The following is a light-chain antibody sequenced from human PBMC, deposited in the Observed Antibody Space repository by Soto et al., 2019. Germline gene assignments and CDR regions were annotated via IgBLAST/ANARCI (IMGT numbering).Light chain of an antibody. CDR2: KAS. J-gene: IGKJ3*01. V-gene: IGKV1-5*03. Sequence: DIQMTQSPSTLSASVGDRVTITCRASQSISSWLAWYQQKPGKAPKLLIYKASSLESGVPSRFSGSGSGTEFTLTISSLQPDDSATYYCQQYNSYSPTFGPGTKVDIK. CDR3: QQYNSYSPT. CDR1: QSISSW.